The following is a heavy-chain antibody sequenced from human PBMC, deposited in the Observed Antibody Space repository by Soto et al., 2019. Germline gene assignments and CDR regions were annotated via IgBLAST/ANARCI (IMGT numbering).Heavy chain of an antibody. J-gene: IGHJ5*02. CDR2: ISSSSSTI. V-gene: IGHV3-48*01. CDR3: ARDPEDPYGSALSYNWFDP. CDR1: GFTFSSYS. Sequence: GGSLRLSCAASGFTFSSYSMNWVRQAPGKGLEWVSYISSSSSTIYYADSVKGRFTISRDNAKNSLYLQMNSLRAEATAVYYCARDPEDPYGSALSYNWFDPWGQGTLVTVSS. D-gene: IGHD3-10*01.